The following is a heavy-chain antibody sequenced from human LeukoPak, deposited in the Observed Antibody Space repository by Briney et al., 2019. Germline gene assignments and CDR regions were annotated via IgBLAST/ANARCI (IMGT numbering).Heavy chain of an antibody. Sequence: GESLRLSCIGTGFTFNSDAMGWVRQAPGKGLEWVSGISGSGDSTYYADSVKGRFTISRDNSKNTLYLQMNSLRAEDTAVYYCATNQIMIREYYFDYWGQGTLVTVSS. J-gene: IGHJ4*02. CDR1: GFTFNSDA. V-gene: IGHV3-23*01. CDR3: ATNQIMIREYYFDY. CDR2: ISGSGDST. D-gene: IGHD3-16*01.